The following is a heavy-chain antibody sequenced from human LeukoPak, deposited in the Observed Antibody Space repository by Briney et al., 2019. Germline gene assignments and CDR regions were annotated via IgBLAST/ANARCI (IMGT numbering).Heavy chain of an antibody. CDR2: INHSGST. Sequence: ASETLSLTCAVYGGSFSGYYWSWIRQPPGKGLEWIGEINHSGSTNYNPSLKSRVTISVDTSKNQFSLKLSSVTAADTAVYYCARGSVRGKDYWGQGTLVTVSS. V-gene: IGHV4-34*01. CDR1: GGSFSGYY. CDR3: ARGSVRGKDY. J-gene: IGHJ4*02. D-gene: IGHD3-10*01.